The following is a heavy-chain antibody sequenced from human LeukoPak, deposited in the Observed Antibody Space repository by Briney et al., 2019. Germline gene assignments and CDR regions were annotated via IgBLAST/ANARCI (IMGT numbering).Heavy chain of an antibody. Sequence: SVKVSCKASGGTFSSYAISWVRQAPGQGLEWMGGIIPIFGTANYAQKFQGRVTITADESTSTAYMELSSLRSEDTAVYYCARGESVVPAAKGYYYMDVWGKGTTVTVS. CDR1: GGTFSSYA. J-gene: IGHJ6*03. D-gene: IGHD2-2*01. CDR3: ARGESVVPAAKGYYYMDV. V-gene: IGHV1-69*13. CDR2: IIPIFGTA.